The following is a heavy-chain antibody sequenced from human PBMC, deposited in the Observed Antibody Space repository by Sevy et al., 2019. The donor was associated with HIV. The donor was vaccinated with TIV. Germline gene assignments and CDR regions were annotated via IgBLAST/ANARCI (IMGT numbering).Heavy chain of an antibody. J-gene: IGHJ4*02. CDR1: GYTFTSYG. D-gene: IGHD6-19*01. CDR3: ATVLGDVVYSSGWYSFDY. Sequence: ASVKVSCKASGYTFTSYGISWVRQAPGQGLEWMGWISDYNGNTNYAQKLQGRVTMTTDTSTSTAYMELRSLRSDDTVVYYCATVLGDVVYSSGWYSFDYWGQGTLVTVSS. CDR2: ISDYNGNT. V-gene: IGHV1-18*01.